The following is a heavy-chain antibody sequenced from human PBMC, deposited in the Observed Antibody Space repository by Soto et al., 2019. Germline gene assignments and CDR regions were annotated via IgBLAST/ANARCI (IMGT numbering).Heavy chain of an antibody. V-gene: IGHV5-51*01. CDR3: ARGDRGEY. CDR1: GYSFTSFW. CDR2: IYVDDSET. Sequence: KISCKGSGYSFTSFWIAWVRQMPGKGLEWMGIIYVDDSETRYSPSFQGQVTISADKSINTAYLQWNSLKASDTAIYYCARGDRGEYWGQGTLVTVSS. D-gene: IGHD2-21*02. J-gene: IGHJ4*02.